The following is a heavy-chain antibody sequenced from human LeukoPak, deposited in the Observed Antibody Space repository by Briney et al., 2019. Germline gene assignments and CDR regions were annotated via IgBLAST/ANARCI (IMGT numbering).Heavy chain of an antibody. J-gene: IGHJ6*02. CDR2: ISGSGGST. Sequence: GGSLRLSCAASGFTFSSYAMSWVRQAPGKGLEWVSAISGSGGSTYYADSVKGRFTISRDNSKNTLYLQMNSLRAEDTAVYYCATDSGRHYYYGMDVWGQGTTVTVSS. V-gene: IGHV3-23*01. CDR1: GFTFSSYA. CDR3: ATDSGRHYYYGMDV.